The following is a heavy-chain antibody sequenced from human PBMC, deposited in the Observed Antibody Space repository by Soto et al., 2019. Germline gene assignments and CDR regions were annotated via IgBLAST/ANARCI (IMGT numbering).Heavy chain of an antibody. J-gene: IGHJ5*02. V-gene: IGHV3-33*08. CDR1: GFTLSSYA. Sequence: PGRSLRLSCAASGFTLSSYAMNWVRQAPGKGLEWVAAIRCDGSNKYYADSVKGRFTISRDNSKNTLYLQMNSLRAEDTAVYYCARDRNDFWSGYYEPVLFDPWGQGTLVTVSS. CDR2: IRCDGSNK. CDR3: ARDRNDFWSGYYEPVLFDP. D-gene: IGHD3-3*01.